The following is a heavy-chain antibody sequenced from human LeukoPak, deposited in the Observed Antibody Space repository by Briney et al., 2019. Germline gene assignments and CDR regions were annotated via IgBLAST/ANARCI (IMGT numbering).Heavy chain of an antibody. CDR1: GFTFSSYA. CDR2: ISASGGST. CDR3: ARNHGDNSKCDY. D-gene: IGHD4-23*01. V-gene: IGHV3-23*01. J-gene: IGHJ4*02. Sequence: GGSLRLSCAASGFTFSSYAMSWVRQAPGKGLEWVSGISASGGSTYYADSVKGRFTISRDDSKNTLYLQMNSLRVEDTAVHYCARNHGDNSKCDYWGQGTLVTVSS.